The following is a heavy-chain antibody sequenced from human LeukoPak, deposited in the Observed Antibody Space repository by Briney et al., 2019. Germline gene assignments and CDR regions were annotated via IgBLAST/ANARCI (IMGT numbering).Heavy chain of an antibody. CDR2: ISHDGTVQ. CDR3: ARAILTPGGATVTRYFDY. CDR1: GFTFSSYG. V-gene: IGHV3-30*03. D-gene: IGHD4-17*01. J-gene: IGHJ4*02. Sequence: GGALRLSCAASGFTFSSYGMQWVRQAPGKGLGWVAVISHDGTVQHYADSVKGRFTISRDNAKNTLYLQMNSLRAEDTAVYYCARAILTPGGATVTRYFDYWGQGTLVTVSS.